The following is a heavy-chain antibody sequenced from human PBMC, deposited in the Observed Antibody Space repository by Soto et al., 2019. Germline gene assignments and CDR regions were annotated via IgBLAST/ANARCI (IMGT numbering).Heavy chain of an antibody. CDR2: IYSSGYT. V-gene: IGHV4-59*01. CDR1: GGSISSYY. D-gene: IGHD3-10*01. J-gene: IGHJ4*02. Sequence: SETLSLTCTVSGGSISSYYWNWIRQPPGKGLEWIGYIYSSGYTNYNPSLKTRVTMTVDTSKSQFSLKLSSASAADTAVYYCARGSANDRSFGFDSWGQGSLVTVSS. CDR3: ARGSANDRSFGFDS.